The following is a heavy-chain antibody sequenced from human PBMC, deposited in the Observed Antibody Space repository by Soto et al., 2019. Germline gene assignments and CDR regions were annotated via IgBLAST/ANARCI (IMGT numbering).Heavy chain of an antibody. CDR3: ARVAYSSSWLDAFDI. CDR1: GYTFTSYA. Sequence: VASVKVSCKASGYTFTSYAMHWVRQAPGQRLEWMGWINAGNGNTKYSQKFQGRVTITRDTSASTAYMELSSLRSEDTAVYYCARVAYSSSWLDAFDIWGQGTMVTVSS. J-gene: IGHJ3*02. D-gene: IGHD6-13*01. V-gene: IGHV1-3*01. CDR2: INAGNGNT.